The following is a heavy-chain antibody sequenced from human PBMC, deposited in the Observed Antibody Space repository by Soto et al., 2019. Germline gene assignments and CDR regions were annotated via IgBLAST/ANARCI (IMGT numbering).Heavy chain of an antibody. CDR3: ARHHGPTTSENWFDP. CDR2: ISTYSGDT. V-gene: IGHV1-18*01. D-gene: IGHD5-12*01. Sequence: QVHLVQSGVEVKTPWASVKVSCQASGYTFFTYDISWVRQAPGQGREWMGGISTYSGDTKYAQKFQGRVTMTTDTSTTTAYLELRSLRSDDTAVYYCARHHGPTTSENWFDPWGQGTLVTVSS. J-gene: IGHJ5*02. CDR1: GYTFFTYD.